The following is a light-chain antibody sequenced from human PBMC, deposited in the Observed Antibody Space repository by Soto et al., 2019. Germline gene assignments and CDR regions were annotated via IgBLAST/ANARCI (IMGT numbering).Light chain of an antibody. CDR2: EVS. CDR1: SSDVGGYNF. J-gene: IGLJ1*01. V-gene: IGLV2-14*01. Sequence: QSVLTQPASVSGSPGQSITISCTGTSSDVGGYNFVSWYQQHPGKAPKPMIYEVSNRPSGVSNRFSGSKSGNTASLTISGLQAEDEADYYCSSYTSNSTLYVFGTGTKVTVL. CDR3: SSYTSNSTLYV.